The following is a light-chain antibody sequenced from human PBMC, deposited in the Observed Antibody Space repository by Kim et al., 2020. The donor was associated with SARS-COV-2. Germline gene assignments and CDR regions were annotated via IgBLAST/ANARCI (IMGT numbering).Light chain of an antibody. Sequence: VSPGQTASITCSGDKLGDKYACWYQPKPGRSPVVVIYQDSKRPSVIPERFSGSNSGNTATLTISGTQGMDEADYYCQAWDGSTAEVFGTGTKVTVL. V-gene: IGLV3-1*01. CDR2: QDS. J-gene: IGLJ1*01. CDR3: QAWDGSTAEV. CDR1: KLGDKY.